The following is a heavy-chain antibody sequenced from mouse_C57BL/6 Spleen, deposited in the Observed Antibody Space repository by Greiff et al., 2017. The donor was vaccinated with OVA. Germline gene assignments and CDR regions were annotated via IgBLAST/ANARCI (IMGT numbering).Heavy chain of an antibody. Sequence: QVQLQQSGAELVKPGASVKISCKASGYAFSSYWMNWVKQRPGKGLEWIGQIYPGDGDTNYNGKFKGKATLTADKSSSTAYMQLSSLTSEDSAVYFCARSYGYDGASWFAYWGQGTLVTVSA. J-gene: IGHJ3*01. CDR3: ARSYGYDGASWFAY. V-gene: IGHV1-80*01. CDR2: IYPGDGDT. D-gene: IGHD2-2*01. CDR1: GYAFSSYW.